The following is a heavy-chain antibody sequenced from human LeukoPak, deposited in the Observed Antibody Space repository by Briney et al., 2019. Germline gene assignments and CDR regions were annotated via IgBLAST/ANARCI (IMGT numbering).Heavy chain of an antibody. CDR3: ARADGGWFDP. Sequence: SETLSLTCAVSEYAITSGYYWSWIRQTPGKGLEWIGNVFHSGKTYYNSSLKSRITILVDTSANHFPLKLSSVTAADTAVYYCARADGGWFDPWGQGTLVTVSS. V-gene: IGHV4-38-2*01. CDR1: EYAITSGYY. J-gene: IGHJ5*02. CDR2: VFHSGKT. D-gene: IGHD3-3*01.